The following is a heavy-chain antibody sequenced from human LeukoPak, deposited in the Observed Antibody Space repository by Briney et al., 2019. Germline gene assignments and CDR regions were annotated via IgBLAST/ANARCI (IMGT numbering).Heavy chain of an antibody. CDR1: GYTFNSYG. CDR2: ISAYNGNT. Sequence: ASVKVSCKPSGYTFNSYGISWVRQAPGQGLEWMGWISAYNGNTNYAQKLQGRVTMTTDTSTSTAYMELRSLRSDDTAVYYCARVDNGMDLDYWGQGTLVTVSS. J-gene: IGHJ4*02. D-gene: IGHD1-14*01. V-gene: IGHV1-18*01. CDR3: ARVDNGMDLDY.